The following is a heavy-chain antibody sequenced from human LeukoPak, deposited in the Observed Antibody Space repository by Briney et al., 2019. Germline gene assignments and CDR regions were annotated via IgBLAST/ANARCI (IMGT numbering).Heavy chain of an antibody. J-gene: IGHJ4*02. D-gene: IGHD3-22*01. Sequence: SETLSLTCTVSGGSISSGGYYWSWIRQPPGKGLEWIGYVYHSGSTYYNPSLKSRVTISVDRSKTQFSLKLSSVTAADTAVYYCARDYDSSGYPDYWGQGTLVTVSS. V-gene: IGHV4-30-2*01. CDR3: ARDYDSSGYPDY. CDR1: GGSISSGGYY. CDR2: VYHSGST.